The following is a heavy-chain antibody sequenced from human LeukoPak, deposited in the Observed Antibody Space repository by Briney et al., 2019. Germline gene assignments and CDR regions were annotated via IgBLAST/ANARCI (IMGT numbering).Heavy chain of an antibody. CDR3: AKDGVWFGEFPFDY. D-gene: IGHD3-10*01. V-gene: IGHV3-23*01. CDR1: GFTFSSYA. CDR2: ISGSGGST. Sequence: GGSLRLSCAASGFTFSSYAMSWVRQAPGEGLEWVSAISGSGGSTYYADSVKGRFTISRDNSKNTLYLQMNSLRAEDTAVYYCAKDGVWFGEFPFDYWGQGSLVTVSS. J-gene: IGHJ4*02.